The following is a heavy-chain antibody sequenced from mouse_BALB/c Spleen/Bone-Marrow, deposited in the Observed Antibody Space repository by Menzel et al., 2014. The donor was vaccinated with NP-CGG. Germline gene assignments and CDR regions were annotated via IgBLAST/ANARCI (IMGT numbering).Heavy chain of an antibody. CDR2: IYPGDGDT. CDR3: ARGGISVDY. V-gene: IGHV1-80*01. Sequence: VKVVESGAELVRPGSSVKISCESSGYVFSTYWINWVKQRPGQGLEWIGQIYPGDGDTDYNGKFKDKATLTADKSSNTAYMQLSNLTSEDSAVYFCARGGISVDYWGQGTTLTVSS. J-gene: IGHJ2*01. CDR1: GYVFSTYW.